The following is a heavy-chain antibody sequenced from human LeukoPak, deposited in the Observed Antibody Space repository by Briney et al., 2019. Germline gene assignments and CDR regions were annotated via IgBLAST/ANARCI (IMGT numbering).Heavy chain of an antibody. CDR3: AHSWPHYYDSSGYYYDANFDY. V-gene: IGHV2-5*01. Sequence: SGPTLVNPTQTLTLTCTFSGFSLSTSGVGVGWIRQPPGKALEWLALIYWNDDKRYSPSLKSRLTITKDTSKNQVVLTMTNMDPVDTATYYCAHSWPHYYDSSGYYYDANFDYWGQGTLVTVSS. D-gene: IGHD3-22*01. J-gene: IGHJ4*02. CDR2: IYWNDDK. CDR1: GFSLSTSGVG.